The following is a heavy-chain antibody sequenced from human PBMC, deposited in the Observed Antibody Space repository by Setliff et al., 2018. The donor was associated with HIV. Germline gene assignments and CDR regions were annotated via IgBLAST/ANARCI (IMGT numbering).Heavy chain of an antibody. CDR1: GGTFSSYG. V-gene: IGHV1-2*04. D-gene: IGHD2-21*02. J-gene: IGHJ4*02. CDR3: ASPTAIPH. CDR2: INPNSGGT. Sequence: ASVKVSCKASGGTFSSYGITWVRQAPGQGLEWMGWINPNSGGTNYAQKFQGWVTMTRDTSISPAYMELRRLRSEDTAVYYCASPTAIPHWGQGTLVTVSS.